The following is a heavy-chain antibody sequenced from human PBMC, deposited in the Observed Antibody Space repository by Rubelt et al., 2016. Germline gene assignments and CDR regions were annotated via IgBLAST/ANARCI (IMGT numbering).Heavy chain of an antibody. CDR2: ISGSGGST. Sequence: EVQLVESGGGLLQPGGSLRLSCAASGFTFSSYGMSWVRQSPGKGLEWVSGISGSGGSTYYADSVKGRFTISRDNSKNTLYLQMNNLRGEDTAVFYCARVMAAWGQGTLVTVSS. V-gene: IGHV3-23*04. CDR1: GFTFSSYG. CDR3: ARVMAA. D-gene: IGHD6-6*01. J-gene: IGHJ4*02.